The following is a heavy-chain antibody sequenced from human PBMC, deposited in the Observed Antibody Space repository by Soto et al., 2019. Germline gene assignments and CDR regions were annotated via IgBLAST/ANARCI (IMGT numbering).Heavy chain of an antibody. CDR1: GDSVSSNRAA. Sequence: QVQLQQSGPGLVKPSQTLSLTCAISGDSVSSNRAAWNWIRQSPSRGLEWLGRTYFRSKWYDDYSVSMKGRIIINPDTSKNQFVLELNSVTPEDTAVYYCAQEGAASTDYGGSIDYWGQGTLVTVSS. V-gene: IGHV6-1*01. D-gene: IGHD2-15*01. CDR2: TYFRSKWYD. J-gene: IGHJ4*02. CDR3: AQEGAASTDYGGSIDY.